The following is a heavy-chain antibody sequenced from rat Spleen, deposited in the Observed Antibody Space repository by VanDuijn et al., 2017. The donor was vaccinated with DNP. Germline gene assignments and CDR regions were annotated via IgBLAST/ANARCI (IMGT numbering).Heavy chain of an antibody. V-gene: IGHV5S13*01. Sequence: EVQLVESGGGLVQPGRSLKLSCAASGFTFTNYGMAWVRQAPTKGLEWVASISPGCGNPYYRDPVKGRFTNSRDNPENTQYLQMDSLRSEDTATYYCARHSGYYSSPLYWYFDFWGPGTMVTVSS. J-gene: IGHJ1*01. D-gene: IGHD1-2*01. CDR3: ARHSGYYSSPLYWYFDF. CDR2: ISPGCGNP. CDR1: GFTFTNYG.